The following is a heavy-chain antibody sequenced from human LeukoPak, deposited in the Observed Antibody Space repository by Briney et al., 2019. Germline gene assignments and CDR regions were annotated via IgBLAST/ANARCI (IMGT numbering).Heavy chain of an antibody. CDR1: GFTVSGTH. V-gene: IGHV3-53*01. Sequence: PGGSLRLSCAASGFTVSGTHMSWVRQAPGKGPEWVSAMYTGGTTYYADSVTGRFTVSRDTSRNTLFLHMDSLRAEDTAVYYCAKDEVTSGGGLASWGQGTLVIVSS. CDR3: AKDEVTSGGGLAS. J-gene: IGHJ5*01. D-gene: IGHD2-21*02. CDR2: MYTGGTT.